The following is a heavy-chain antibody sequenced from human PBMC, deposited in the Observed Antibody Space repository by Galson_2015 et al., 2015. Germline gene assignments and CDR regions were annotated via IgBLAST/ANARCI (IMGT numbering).Heavy chain of an antibody. V-gene: IGHV3-30*18. J-gene: IGHJ4*02. CDR2: LSYDGTTK. CDR3: AKDQIMNYSNGSGACHY. Sequence: SLRLSCAASGFSLTNFGMHWFRQAPGKGLEWVTFLSYDGTTKSSADSVRGRFTVSRVNSKNMLFLEMNSLGPEDTAVYYCAKDQIMNYSNGSGACHYWGQGTLVTVSS. D-gene: IGHD3-10*01. CDR1: GFSLTNFG.